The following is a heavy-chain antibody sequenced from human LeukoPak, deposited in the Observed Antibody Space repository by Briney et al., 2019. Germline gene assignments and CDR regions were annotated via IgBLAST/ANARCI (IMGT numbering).Heavy chain of an antibody. CDR2: IHYTGNT. Sequence: SETLSLTCTVSSGSISRHYWGWIRQPPGKGLEWIGYIHYTGNTNYNPSVKNRVTISLDTSKNQFSLKLTSVTAADTAMYYCATMTTAVFDYWGQGTLVTVSS. CDR3: ATMTTAVFDY. J-gene: IGHJ4*02. V-gene: IGHV4-59*11. D-gene: IGHD3-22*01. CDR1: SGSISRHY.